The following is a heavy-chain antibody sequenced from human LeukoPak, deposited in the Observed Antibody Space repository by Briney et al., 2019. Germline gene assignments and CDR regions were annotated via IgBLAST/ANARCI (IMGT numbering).Heavy chain of an antibody. CDR1: GYTFASHD. CDR2: MNPNRGNT. CDR3: ATEGNYNWFDS. Sequence: GASVKVSCRASGYTFASHDINWVRQASGRGLEWMGWMNPNRGNTGYAQKFQGRVTMTRNTSISTAYMELSSLRFEDTAVYYCATEGNYNWFDSWGQGTLVTVSS. J-gene: IGHJ5*01. D-gene: IGHD1-1*01. V-gene: IGHV1-8*01.